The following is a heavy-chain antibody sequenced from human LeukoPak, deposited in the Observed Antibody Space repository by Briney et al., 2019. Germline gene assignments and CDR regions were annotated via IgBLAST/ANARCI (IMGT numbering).Heavy chain of an antibody. CDR3: AKGVDSYYYGMDV. Sequence: GGSLRLSCAASGFTFSSYGMHWVRQAPGKGLEWVAVIWYDGSNKYYADSVKGRFTISRDNSKNTLYLQMNSLRAEDTTVYYCAKGVDSYYYGMDVWGQGTTVTVSS. J-gene: IGHJ6*02. CDR2: IWYDGSNK. D-gene: IGHD2-15*01. V-gene: IGHV3-33*06. CDR1: GFTFSSYG.